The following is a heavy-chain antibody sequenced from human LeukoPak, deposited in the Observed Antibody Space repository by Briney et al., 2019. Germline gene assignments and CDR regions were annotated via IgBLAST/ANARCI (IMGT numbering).Heavy chain of an antibody. CDR2: IKSKTDGGTT. V-gene: IGHV3-15*01. J-gene: IGHJ4*02. CDR3: TTDRTDIVVVVADY. D-gene: IGHD2-15*01. CDR1: GFTFSNAW. Sequence: GGSLRLSCAASGFTFSNAWMSWVRQAPGKGLEWVGRIKSKTDGGTTDYAAPVKGRFTISRDGSKNTLYLQMNSLKTEDTAVYYCTTDRTDIVVVVADYWGQGTLVTVSS.